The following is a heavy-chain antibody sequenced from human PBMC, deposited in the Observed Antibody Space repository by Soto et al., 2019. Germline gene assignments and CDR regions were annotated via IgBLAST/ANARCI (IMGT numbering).Heavy chain of an antibody. D-gene: IGHD6-19*01. J-gene: IGHJ4*02. CDR1: GFTFGDYA. CDR3: TRALGEQWLVTEWRYYFDE. V-gene: IGHV3-49*01. CDR2: IRSKAYGGTT. Sequence: PGGSLRLSCTVSGFTFGDYAMSWFRQAPGKGLEWVGFIRSKAYGGTTEYAASVKGRFTISRDGSKSIAYLQMNSLKTEDTAVYYCTRALGEQWLVTEWRYYFDEWGQRTLVTVSS.